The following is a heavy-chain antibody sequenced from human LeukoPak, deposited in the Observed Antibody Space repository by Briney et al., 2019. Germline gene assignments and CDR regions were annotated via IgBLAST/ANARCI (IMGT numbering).Heavy chain of an antibody. Sequence: ASVKVSCKASGYTFTSYAMHWVRQAPGQGLEWMGWINAGNGNTKYSQKFQGRVTITRGTSASTAYMELSSLRSEDTAVYYCARDGVCSSTSCYRYYYGMDVWGKGTTVTVSS. J-gene: IGHJ6*04. CDR1: GYTFTSYA. D-gene: IGHD2-2*01. CDR3: ARDGVCSSTSCYRYYYGMDV. CDR2: INAGNGNT. V-gene: IGHV1-3*01.